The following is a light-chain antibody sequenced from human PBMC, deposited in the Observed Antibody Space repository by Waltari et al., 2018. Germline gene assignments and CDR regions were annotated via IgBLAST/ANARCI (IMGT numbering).Light chain of an antibody. CDR1: QGGIDY. Sequence: EVVLTQSPATLSLSPGDRATLSCRARQGGIDYLAWYQQRPGQAPRLLIYETSNRAPGIPARFRGSGSGADFTLTISSLQPEDFAVYYCQHRDRTFGQGTKVEIK. CDR2: ETS. CDR3: QHRDRT. J-gene: IGKJ1*01. V-gene: IGKV3-11*01.